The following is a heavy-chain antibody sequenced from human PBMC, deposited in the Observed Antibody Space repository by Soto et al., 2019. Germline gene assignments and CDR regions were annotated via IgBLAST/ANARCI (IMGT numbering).Heavy chain of an antibody. CDR1: GFTFSSYA. CDR2: ISGSGGST. J-gene: IGHJ6*02. Sequence: PGGSLRLSCAASGFTFSSYAMSWVRQAPGKGLEWVSAISGSGGSTYYADSVKGRFTISRDNSKNTLYLQMNSLRAEDTAVYYCAKDQEAAAGSYCSSTSCYTGRAPQYYYGMDVWGQGTTVTVSS. D-gene: IGHD2-2*02. V-gene: IGHV3-23*01. CDR3: AKDQEAAAGSYCSSTSCYTGRAPQYYYGMDV.